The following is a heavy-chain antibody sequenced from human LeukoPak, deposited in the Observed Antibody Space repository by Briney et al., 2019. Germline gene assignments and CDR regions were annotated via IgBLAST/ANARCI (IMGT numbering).Heavy chain of an antibody. CDR3: ASLGYYYDSSGYSYYFDY. CDR1: GYTFTSYD. D-gene: IGHD3-22*01. V-gene: IGHV1-8*01. CDR2: MSPNSGNT. J-gene: IGHJ4*02. Sequence: ASVKVSCKASGYTFTSYDINWVRQATGRGLEWVGWMSPNSGNTGYAQKFQGRVTMTRNTSISTAYMELSSLRSEDTAVYYCASLGYYYDSSGYSYYFDYWGQGSLVTVSS.